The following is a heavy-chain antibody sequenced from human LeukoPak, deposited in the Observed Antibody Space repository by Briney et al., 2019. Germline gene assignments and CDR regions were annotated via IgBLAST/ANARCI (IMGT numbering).Heavy chain of an antibody. CDR1: GFTFSSYW. Sequence: PGGSLRLSCTASGFTFSSYWMSWVRQAPGKGLEWVANIEQDGREKYYVDSVKGRFTISRDTAKNSLYLQMNSLRAEDTALYYCARLKAAAGSNFDYWGQGTLVTVSS. CDR3: ARLKAAAGSNFDY. D-gene: IGHD6-13*01. V-gene: IGHV3-7*03. CDR2: IEQDGREK. J-gene: IGHJ4*02.